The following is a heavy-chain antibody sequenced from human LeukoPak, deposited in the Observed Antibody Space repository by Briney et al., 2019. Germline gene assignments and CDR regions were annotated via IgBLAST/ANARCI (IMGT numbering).Heavy chain of an antibody. CDR1: GGSFRSGGYY. Sequence: SQTLSLTCTVSGGSFRSGGYYWTWVRQHPAKGLEWIGCIFHGGTTYYNPSLKGRLTISVDTSKSQFPLRLSSVTAADTAVYYCARSYYDFRTGYYSYYYMDVWGKGTTVTVSS. CDR3: ARSYYDFRTGYYSYYYMDV. V-gene: IGHV4-31*03. CDR2: IFHGGTT. D-gene: IGHD3-3*01. J-gene: IGHJ6*03.